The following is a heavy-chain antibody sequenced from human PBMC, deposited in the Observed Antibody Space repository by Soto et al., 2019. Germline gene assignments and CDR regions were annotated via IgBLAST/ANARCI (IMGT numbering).Heavy chain of an antibody. CDR2: IYYSGST. D-gene: IGHD5-18*01. CDR3: ARRYGSCFDY. Sequence: QVQLQESGPGLVKPSETLSLTCTVSGGSISSYYWSWIRQPPGKGLEWIGYIYYSGSTHNNPPPKCRVTISVDTSNNKFSLKLSSVTAAATAVYYCARRYGSCFDYWGQGTLVTVSS. V-gene: IGHV4-59*12. J-gene: IGHJ4*02. CDR1: GGSISSYY.